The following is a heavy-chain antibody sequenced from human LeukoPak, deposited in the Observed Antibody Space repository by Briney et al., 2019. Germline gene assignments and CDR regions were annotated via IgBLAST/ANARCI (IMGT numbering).Heavy chain of an antibody. Sequence: GGSLRLSXAASGFTXXXXXXXXVRQAPGKXXXXXSSISSSSSYIYYADSXKGRXTISXDNAKNSLYLQMYSLRAEDTAVYYCARVVVAATGGFDPWGQGTLVTVSS. CDR3: ARVVVAATGGFDP. V-gene: IGHV3-21*01. CDR1: GFTXXXXX. D-gene: IGHD2-15*01. CDR2: ISSSSSYI. J-gene: IGHJ5*02.